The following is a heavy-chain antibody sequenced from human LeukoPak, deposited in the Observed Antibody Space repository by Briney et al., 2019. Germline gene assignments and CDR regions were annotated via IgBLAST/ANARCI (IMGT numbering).Heavy chain of an antibody. V-gene: IGHV4-39*07. Sequence: SETLSLTCTVSGGSISSSSYYWGWIRQPPGKGLEWIGSIYYSGSTYYNPSLKSRVTISVDTSKNQFSLKLSSATAADTAVYYCARGVVIAPQTFDYWGQGTLVTVSS. CDR2: IYYSGST. CDR1: GGSISSSSYY. CDR3: ARGVVIAPQTFDY. D-gene: IGHD2-21*01. J-gene: IGHJ4*02.